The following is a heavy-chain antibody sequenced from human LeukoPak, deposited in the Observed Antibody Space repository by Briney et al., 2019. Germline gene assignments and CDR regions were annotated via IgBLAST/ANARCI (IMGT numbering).Heavy chain of an antibody. V-gene: IGHV1-69*04. D-gene: IGHD3-22*01. CDR2: IIPILGIA. Sequence: SVNVSCKASGGTFSSYAISWVRQAPGQGLEWMGRIIPILGIANYAQKFQGRVTITADKSTSTAYMELSSLRSEDTAGYYCARERLGAYYYDSSGYSLDYWGQGTLVTVSS. CDR3: ARERLGAYYYDSSGYSLDY. CDR1: GGTFSSYA. J-gene: IGHJ4*02.